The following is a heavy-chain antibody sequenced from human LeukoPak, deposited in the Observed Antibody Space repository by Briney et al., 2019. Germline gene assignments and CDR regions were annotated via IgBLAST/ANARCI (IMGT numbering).Heavy chain of an antibody. V-gene: IGHV3-48*03. J-gene: IGHJ6*03. CDR2: ISSSGSTI. D-gene: IGHD1-14*01. CDR3: ARTPGSPYYYYYMDV. CDR1: GFTFSSYE. Sequence: GGSLRLSCAASGFTFSSYEMNWVRQAPGKGLEWVSYISSSGSTIYYADSVKGRFTISRDNAKNSLYLQMNSLRAEDTAVYYCARTPGSPYYYYYMDVWGKGTTVTVAS.